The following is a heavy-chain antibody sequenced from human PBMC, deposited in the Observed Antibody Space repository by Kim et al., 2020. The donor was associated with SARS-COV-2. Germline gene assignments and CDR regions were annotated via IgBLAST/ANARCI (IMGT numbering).Heavy chain of an antibody. D-gene: IGHD3-3*01. CDR3: ARLEGTGWFDP. V-gene: IGHV4-4*02. J-gene: IGHJ5*02. Sequence: TNYNPSLKSRVTISVDKSKNQFSLKLSSVTAADTAVYYCARLEGTGWFDPWGQGTLVTVSS. CDR2: T.